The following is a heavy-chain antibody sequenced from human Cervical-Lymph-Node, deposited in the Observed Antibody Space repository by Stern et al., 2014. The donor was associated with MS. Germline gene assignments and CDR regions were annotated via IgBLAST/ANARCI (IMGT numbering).Heavy chain of an antibody. D-gene: IGHD1-26*01. J-gene: IGHJ5*01. Sequence: EVQLVESGGGVVQPGGSLRLSCAGSGFTFNNFAMNWVRQAPGKGLEWVSGVSGSGDRTYYADSVKGRFTISRDNSKNTLYLQMNSLRAEDTAIYYCAKDYRRNVGGSRYNWIDSWGQGILVTVSS. CDR2: VSGSGDRT. CDR3: AKDYRRNVGGSRYNWIDS. V-gene: IGHV3-23*04. CDR1: GFTFNNFA.